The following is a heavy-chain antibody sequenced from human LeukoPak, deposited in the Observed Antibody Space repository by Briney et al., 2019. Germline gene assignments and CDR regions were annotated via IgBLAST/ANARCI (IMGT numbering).Heavy chain of an antibody. CDR2: IYTSGST. Sequence: SETLSLTCTVSGGSISSGSYYWSWIRQPAGKGLEWIGRIYTSGSTNYNPSLKSRVTISVDTSKNQFSLKLSSVTAADTAVYYCARQGSSSWYKAFDIWGQGTTVTVSS. CDR3: ARQGSSSWYKAFDI. D-gene: IGHD6-13*01. V-gene: IGHV4-61*02. CDR1: GGSISSGSYY. J-gene: IGHJ3*02.